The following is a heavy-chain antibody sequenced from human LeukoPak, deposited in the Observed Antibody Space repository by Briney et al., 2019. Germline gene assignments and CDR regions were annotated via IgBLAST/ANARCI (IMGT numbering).Heavy chain of an antibody. J-gene: IGHJ3*02. CDR2: IYYSGST. V-gene: IGHV4-39*01. CDR3: ARALGAFDI. CDR1: GGSISSSSYY. Sequence: PSETLSLTCTVSGGSISSSSYYWGWIRQPPGKGLEWIGSIYYSGSTYYNPSLKSRVTISVDTSKNQFSLKLSSVTAADTAVYYCARALGAFDIWGQGTMVTVS.